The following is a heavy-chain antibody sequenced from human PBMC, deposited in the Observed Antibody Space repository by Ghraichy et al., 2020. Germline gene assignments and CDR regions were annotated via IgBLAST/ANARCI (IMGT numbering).Heavy chain of an antibody. Sequence: GGSLRLSCAVSGFTFSNYWMRWVRQAPGKGLVWVAHINGDGTITPYADSVKDRFTISRDNAKNTLYLQMNSLRAEDTAVYYCARSRPVCCSGESSYGGDYWGQGTTVTVSS. V-gene: IGHV3-74*01. D-gene: IGHD6-19*01. CDR1: GFTFSNYW. J-gene: IGHJ4*01. CDR2: INGDGTIT. CDR3: ARSRPVCCSGESSYGGDY.